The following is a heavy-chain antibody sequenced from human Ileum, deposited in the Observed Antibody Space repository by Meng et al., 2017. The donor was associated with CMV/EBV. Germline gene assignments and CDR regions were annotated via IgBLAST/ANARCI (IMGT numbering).Heavy chain of an antibody. V-gene: IGHV4-39*07. CDR2: LSYSGTT. CDR3: ARDCCGYRSWFDP. D-gene: IGHD5-12*01. Sequence: QQRMKESGLGLVTHSESMSSTCTFSGDSISSETVFWGRIRQRPGKGLEWIGSLSYSGTTFYNPSLKSRVTLSVETSKNQFSLKLNSVTAADTAVYYCARDCCGYRSWFDPWGQGALVTVSS. J-gene: IGHJ5*02. CDR1: GDSISSETVF.